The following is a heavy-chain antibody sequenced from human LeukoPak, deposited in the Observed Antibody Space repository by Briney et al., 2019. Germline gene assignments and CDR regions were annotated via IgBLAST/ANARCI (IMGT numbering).Heavy chain of an antibody. D-gene: IGHD2-8*01. V-gene: IGHV3-30*02. J-gene: IGHJ1*01. CDR2: IRYDGSNK. CDR3: AKDSMLSPTPEYFQH. CDR1: GFTFSSYG. Sequence: GGSLRLSCAASGFTFSSYGMHWVRQAPGKGLEWVAFIRYDGSNKYYADSVKGRFTISRDNSKNTLYLQMNSLRAEDTAVYYCAKDSMLSPTPEYFQHWGQGTLGTVSS.